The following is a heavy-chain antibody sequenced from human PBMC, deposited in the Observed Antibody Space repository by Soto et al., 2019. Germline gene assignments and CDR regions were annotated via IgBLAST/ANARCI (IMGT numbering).Heavy chain of an antibody. J-gene: IGHJ4*02. D-gene: IGHD1-26*01. CDR2: MNPNSGNT. V-gene: IGHV1-8*02. CDR3: ARGGRSYPYRKGLESKY. CDR1: GYTFTSYD. Sequence: GASVKVSCTASGYTFTSYDINWVRQATGQGLEWMGGMNPNSGNTGYAQKCQGRVTMTRNTSISTAYMELSSLRSEDTAVYYCARGGRSYPYRKGLESKYCGQGTLVTXSS.